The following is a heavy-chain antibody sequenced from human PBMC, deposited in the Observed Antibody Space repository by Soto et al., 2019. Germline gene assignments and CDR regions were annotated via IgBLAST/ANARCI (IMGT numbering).Heavy chain of an antibody. J-gene: IGHJ5*02. CDR2: IYGSGTT. Sequence: SETLSLTCTVSGDSLSGYFWSWIRQPADKGLEWIGRIYGSGTTIYNPSLRGRVTISLDTSKNQFSLRLTSVTAADTAVYYCAKDIPGGTPPPWGQGTLVTVSS. D-gene: IGHD1-7*01. CDR1: GDSLSGYF. V-gene: IGHV4-4*07. CDR3: AKDIPGGTPPP.